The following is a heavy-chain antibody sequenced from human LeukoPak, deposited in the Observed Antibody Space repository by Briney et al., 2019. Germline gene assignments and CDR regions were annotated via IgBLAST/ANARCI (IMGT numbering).Heavy chain of an antibody. Sequence: TLSLTCTVSGGSISCGGYYWSWIRQHPGKGLEWIGYIYYSGSTYYNPSLKSRVTISVDTSKNQFSLKLSSVTAADTAVYYCARGYDSSGYLNYWGQGALVTVSS. CDR1: GGSISCGGYY. CDR2: IYYSGST. V-gene: IGHV4-31*03. CDR3: ARGYDSSGYLNY. J-gene: IGHJ4*02. D-gene: IGHD3-22*01.